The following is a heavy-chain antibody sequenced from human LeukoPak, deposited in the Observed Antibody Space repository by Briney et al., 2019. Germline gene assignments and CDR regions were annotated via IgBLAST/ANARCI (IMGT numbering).Heavy chain of an antibody. CDR3: GRFGYAAGLDL. J-gene: IGHJ4*02. CDR2: INPIGTAT. D-gene: IGHD2-8*01. Sequence: GGSLRLSCAAYGFSFSAYSMTWVRQAPGAGLEFVANINPIGTATYYADPVKGRFTISRDNAKNFVYLQMNSLRAEDKAVDRCGRFGYAAGLDLWGQGTLVTVSS. CDR1: GFSFSAYS. V-gene: IGHV3-7*01.